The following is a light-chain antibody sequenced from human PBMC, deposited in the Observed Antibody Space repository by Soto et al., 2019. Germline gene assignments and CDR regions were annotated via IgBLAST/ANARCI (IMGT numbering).Light chain of an antibody. V-gene: IGKV3-20*01. J-gene: IGKJ1*01. CDR3: QQYGSIPWT. CDR2: DAS. CDR1: ESVVSSY. Sequence: EIVLTQSPGTLSLSPGERATLSCRATESVVSSYLAWYQLKPGQAPRLLIYDASSRATGIPDRFSGSGSGTDFTLTISRLEPEDLAVYYCQQYGSIPWTFGQGTKVEIK.